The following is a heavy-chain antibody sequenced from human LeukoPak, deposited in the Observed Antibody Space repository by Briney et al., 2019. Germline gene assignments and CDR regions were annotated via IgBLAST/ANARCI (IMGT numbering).Heavy chain of an antibody. CDR2: INHSGST. Sequence: PSETLSLTCTVSGGSISTYYWSWIRQPPGKGLEWIGEINHSGSTNYNPSHKSRVTISVDTSKNQFSLKLSSVTAADTAVYYCARGWAKRRSSTSYYYYYMDVWGKGTTVTVSS. CDR3: ARGWAKRRSSTSYYYYYMDV. D-gene: IGHD2-2*01. CDR1: GGSISTYY. J-gene: IGHJ6*03. V-gene: IGHV4-34*01.